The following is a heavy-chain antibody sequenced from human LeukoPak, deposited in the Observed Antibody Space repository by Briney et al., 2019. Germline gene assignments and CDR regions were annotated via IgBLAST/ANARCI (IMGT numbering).Heavy chain of an antibody. CDR3: ARAEYSSSPFDY. CDR1: GFTFSVYY. Sequence: GGSLRLSCAASGFTFSVYYMGWIRQAPGKGLEWVSYISSSSITMYYADSVKGRFTISRDNAKNSLYLQMNSLRAEDTAVYYCARAEYSSSPFDYWGQGTLVTVSS. V-gene: IGHV3-11*01. J-gene: IGHJ4*02. CDR2: ISSSSITM. D-gene: IGHD6-6*01.